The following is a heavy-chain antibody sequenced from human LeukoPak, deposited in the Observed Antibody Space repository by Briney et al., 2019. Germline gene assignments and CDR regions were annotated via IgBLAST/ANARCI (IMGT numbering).Heavy chain of an antibody. CDR1: GGTFSSYA. CDR2: IIPILGIA. CDR3: ARNVRARAPRNFDY. J-gene: IGHJ4*02. Sequence: SSVKVSCKASGGTFSSYAISWVRQAPGQGLEWMGRIIPILGIANYAQKFQGRATITADKSTSTAYMELSSLRSEDTAVYYCARNVRARAPRNFDYWGQGTLVTVSS. V-gene: IGHV1-69*04.